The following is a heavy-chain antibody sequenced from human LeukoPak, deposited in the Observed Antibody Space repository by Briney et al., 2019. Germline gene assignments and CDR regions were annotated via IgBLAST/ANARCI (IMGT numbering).Heavy chain of an antibody. CDR2: IYYTGST. CDR3: ARGYIPYNWFDP. CDR1: GGSITDYY. J-gene: IGHJ5*02. V-gene: IGHV4-59*08. Sequence: PSETLSLTCIVSGGSITDYYWSWIRQPPGKGLEWIGYIYYTGSTYYNPSLMSRVTISVDTSKNQFSLKLSSVTAADTAVYYCARGYIPYNWFDPWGQGTLVTVSS. D-gene: IGHD6-13*01.